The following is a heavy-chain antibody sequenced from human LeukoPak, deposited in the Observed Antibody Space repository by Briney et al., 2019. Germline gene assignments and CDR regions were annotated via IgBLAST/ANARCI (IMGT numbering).Heavy chain of an antibody. CDR3: ARDKEEYYDFWSGYYTFDY. V-gene: IGHV1-69*04. J-gene: IGHJ4*02. D-gene: IGHD3-3*01. CDR1: GGTFSSYA. CDR2: IIPILGIA. Sequence: GASVKVSCKASGGTFSSYAISWVRQAPGQGLEWMGRIIPILGIANYAQKFQGRVTITADKSTSTAYMELSSLRSEDTAVYYCARDKEEYYDFWSGYYTFDYWGQGTLVTVSS.